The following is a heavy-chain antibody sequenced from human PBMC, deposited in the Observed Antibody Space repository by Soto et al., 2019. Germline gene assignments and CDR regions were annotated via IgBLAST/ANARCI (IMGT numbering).Heavy chain of an antibody. CDR2: IHSIGAS. CDR1: GDSVSSNNYY. Sequence: SEPLSLTCTVIGDSVSSNNYYWSWIRQRPGKGLEWIGYIHSIGASYDNPSLTSRITMSMDVSKNPFSLNLRSVTAADTAIYYCARDVNDSSGSQGFDYWGQGTLVTVSS. CDR3: ARDVNDSSGSQGFDY. D-gene: IGHD3-22*01. J-gene: IGHJ4*02. V-gene: IGHV4-31*03.